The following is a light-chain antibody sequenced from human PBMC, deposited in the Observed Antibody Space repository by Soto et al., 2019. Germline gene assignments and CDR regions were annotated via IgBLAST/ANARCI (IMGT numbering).Light chain of an antibody. Sequence: EIVMTQSPATLSLSPGERATLSCRASQSVSSSYLSCYQQKPGQAPRLLIYGASTRATGIPARFSGSGSGTDFTLTISSLQPEDFAVYYCQQFGSSPGFTFGPGTKVDIK. CDR3: QQFGSSPGFT. J-gene: IGKJ3*01. V-gene: IGKV3D-7*01. CDR1: QSVSSSY. CDR2: GAS.